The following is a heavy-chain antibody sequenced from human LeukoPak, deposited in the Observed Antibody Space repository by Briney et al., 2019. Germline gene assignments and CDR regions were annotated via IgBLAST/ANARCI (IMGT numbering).Heavy chain of an antibody. CDR3: ARDRAWSYFDS. V-gene: IGHV3-30*03. D-gene: IGHD3-3*01. J-gene: IGHJ4*02. CDR2: ISSDGSRK. CDR1: GFTFSNHG. Sequence: GGSLRLSCAPSGFTFSNHGMHWVRQAPGKGLEWVAIISSDGSRKYYAHSVEGRFTISRDNSKNTLYLQMDSLRAEDTAVYYCARDRAWSYFDSWGQGTLVTVSS.